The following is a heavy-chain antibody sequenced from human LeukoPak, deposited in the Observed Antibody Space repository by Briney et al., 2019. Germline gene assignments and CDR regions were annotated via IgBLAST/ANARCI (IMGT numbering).Heavy chain of an antibody. CDR1: GDSISMHY. D-gene: IGHD3-16*02. V-gene: IGHV4-59*11. CDR3: ARVGDYVWGSYRYPHYFDY. Sequence: SETLSLICSGSGDSISMHYWSSIRQPPGKGLEWIGYIDHTGSTNYNPSLNSRVTISRDMSKNHFSLELSSVTAADTAVYYCARVGDYVWGSYRYPHYFDYWGQGTLVTVSS. J-gene: IGHJ4*02. CDR2: IDHTGST.